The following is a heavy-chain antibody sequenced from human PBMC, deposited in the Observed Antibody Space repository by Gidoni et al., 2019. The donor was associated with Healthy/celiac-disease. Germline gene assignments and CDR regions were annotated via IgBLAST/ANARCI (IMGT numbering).Heavy chain of an antibody. D-gene: IGHD3-22*01. V-gene: IGHV1-69*02. J-gene: IGHJ4*02. Sequence: EVKKPGSSVKVSCKASGGTFSSYTISWVRQAPGQGLEWMGRIIPILGIANYAQKFQGRVTITADKSTSTAYMELSSLRSEDTAVYYCARLPNYDSSGYYPYWGQGTLVTVSS. CDR3: ARLPNYDSSGYYPY. CDR1: GGTFSSYT. CDR2: IIPILGIA.